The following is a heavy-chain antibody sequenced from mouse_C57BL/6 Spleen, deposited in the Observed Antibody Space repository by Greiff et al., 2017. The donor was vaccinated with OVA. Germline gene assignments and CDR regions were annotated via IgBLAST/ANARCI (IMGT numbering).Heavy chain of an antibody. CDR3: TRDYDYDRGDYYAMDD. V-gene: IGHV1-5*01. CDR2: IYPGNSDT. Sequence: EVQLQQSGTVLARPGASVKMSCKTSGYTFTSYWMHWVKQRPGQGLEWIGAIYPGNSDTSYNQKFKGKAKLTAVTSASTAYMELSSLTNEDSAVYYCTRDYDYDRGDYYAMDDWGQGTSVTVSS. CDR1: GYTFTSYW. J-gene: IGHJ4*01. D-gene: IGHD2-4*01.